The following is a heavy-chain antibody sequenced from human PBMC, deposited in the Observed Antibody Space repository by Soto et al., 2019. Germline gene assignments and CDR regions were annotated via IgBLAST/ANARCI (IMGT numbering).Heavy chain of an antibody. J-gene: IGHJ5*02. V-gene: IGHV3-30-3*01. CDR1: GFTFSSYA. CDR3: ARDRSSYSSGWYNWFDP. Sequence: PGGSLRLSCAASGFTFSSYAMHWVRQAPGKGLEWVAVISYDGSNKYYADSVKGRFTISRDNSKNTLYLQMNSLRAEDTAVYYCARDRSSYSSGWYNWFDPWGQGTLVTVS. CDR2: ISYDGSNK. D-gene: IGHD6-19*01.